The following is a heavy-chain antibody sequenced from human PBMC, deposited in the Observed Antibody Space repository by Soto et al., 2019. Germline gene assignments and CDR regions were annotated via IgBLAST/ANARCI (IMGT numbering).Heavy chain of an antibody. J-gene: IGHJ4*02. Sequence: SETLSLTCAVYGGSFSGYYWSWIRQPPGKGLEWIGEINHSGSTNYNPSLKSRVTISVDTSKNQFSLKLSSVTAADTAVYYCARGRLMVVAAYYYFDYWGQGTLVTVSS. V-gene: IGHV4-34*01. CDR1: GGSFSGYY. CDR3: ARGRLMVVAAYYYFDY. D-gene: IGHD2-15*01. CDR2: INHSGST.